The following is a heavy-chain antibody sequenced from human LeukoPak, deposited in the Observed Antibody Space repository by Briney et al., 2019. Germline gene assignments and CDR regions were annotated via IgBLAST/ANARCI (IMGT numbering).Heavy chain of an antibody. J-gene: IGHJ5*02. CDR2: MNPNSGNT. CDR3: AIDTVTDNSETNWFDT. D-gene: IGHD4-17*01. V-gene: IGHV1-8*01. CDR1: GYTFTIYD. Sequence: ASVKVSCKASGYTFTIYDINWVRHATGQGLEWRGWMNPNSGNTGYAQNFQARNTMTRNTPITTAYLELRSLRSEATAVYSCAIDTVTDNSETNWFDTWGEGTLVTVSS.